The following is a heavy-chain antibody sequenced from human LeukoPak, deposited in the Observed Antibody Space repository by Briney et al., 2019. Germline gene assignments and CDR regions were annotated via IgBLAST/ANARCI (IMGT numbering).Heavy chain of an antibody. D-gene: IGHD6-25*01. CDR1: GYTFTSYY. V-gene: IGHV1-46*01. CDR2: INPSGGST. J-gene: IGHJ4*02. Sequence: ASVKVSCKASGYTFTSYYMHWVRQAPGQGLEWMGIINPSGGSTSYAQKFQGRVTMTRDMSTSTVYMELSSLRSEDTAVYYCARGGIAAAKKGRIDYWGQGTLVTVSS. CDR3: ARGGIAAAKKGRIDY.